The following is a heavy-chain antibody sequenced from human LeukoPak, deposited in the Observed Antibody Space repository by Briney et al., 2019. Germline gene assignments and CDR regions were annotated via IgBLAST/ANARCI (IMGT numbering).Heavy chain of an antibody. Sequence: SETLSLTCTVSGGSISSYFWSWIRQPAGKGLEWIGRIYTSGSTKYNPSLQSRVTVSLDTSKNQLSLKLGSVTAADTAVYYCARAGTSGGLCDYWGQGTLVTVSS. D-gene: IGHD1-14*01. J-gene: IGHJ4*02. CDR3: ARAGTSGGLCDY. CDR1: GGSISSYF. V-gene: IGHV4-4*07. CDR2: IYTSGST.